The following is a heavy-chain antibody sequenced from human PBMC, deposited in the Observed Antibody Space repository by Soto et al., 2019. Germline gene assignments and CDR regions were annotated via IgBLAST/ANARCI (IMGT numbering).Heavy chain of an antibody. J-gene: IGHJ4*02. V-gene: IGHV3-23*01. D-gene: IGHD3-10*01. CDR3: AKHSASGGGFDY. Sequence: EVQLLESGGGLVQPGGSLRLSCAASGITFSSHAMTWVRQSPGRGLEWVSLISSGSSTYYADSVKGRFSISRDNSKSTLFLQMNSLRAGDTAIYYCAKHSASGGGFDYWGQGTLVTVSS. CDR2: LISSGSST. CDR1: GITFSSHA.